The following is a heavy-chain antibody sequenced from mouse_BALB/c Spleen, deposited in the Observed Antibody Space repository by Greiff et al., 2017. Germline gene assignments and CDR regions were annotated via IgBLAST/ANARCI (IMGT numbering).Heavy chain of an antibody. CDR2: ISSGGSYT. V-gene: IGHV5-6*01. Sequence: EVKLVESGGDLVKPGGSLKLSCAASGFTFSSYGMSWVRQTPDKRLEWVATISSGGSYTYYPDSVKGRFTISRDNAKNTLYLQMSSLKSEDTAMHYCARQDGKGAMDYWGQGTSVTVSS. CDR3: ARQDGKGAMDY. J-gene: IGHJ4*01. D-gene: IGHD2-1*01. CDR1: GFTFSSYG.